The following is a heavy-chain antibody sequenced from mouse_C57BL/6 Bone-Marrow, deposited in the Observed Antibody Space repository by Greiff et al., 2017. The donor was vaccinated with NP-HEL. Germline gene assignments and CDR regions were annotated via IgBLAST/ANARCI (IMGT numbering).Heavy chain of an antibody. J-gene: IGHJ2*01. CDR2: IYPRSGNT. V-gene: IGHV1-81*01. Sequence: VKLVESGAELARPGASVKLSCKASGYTFTSYGISWVKQRTGQGLEWIGAIYPRSGNTYYNEKFKGKATLTADKSSSTAYMELRSLTSEDSAVYVCARLPYYGSSYFDYWGQGTTPTVSS. CDR3: ARLPYYGSSYFDY. D-gene: IGHD1-1*01. CDR1: GYTFTSYG.